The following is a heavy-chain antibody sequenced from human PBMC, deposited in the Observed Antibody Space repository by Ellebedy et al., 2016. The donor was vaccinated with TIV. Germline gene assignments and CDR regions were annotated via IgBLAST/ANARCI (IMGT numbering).Heavy chain of an antibody. CDR2: IVVGSGNT. Sequence: SVKVSCXASGFTFTSSAVQWVRQARGQRLEWIGWIVVGSGNTNYAQKFQERVTITRDMSTSTAYMELSSLRSEDTAVYYCAADPLRQLDYYDEQPSGIYGMDVWGQGTTVTVSS. D-gene: IGHD3-22*01. CDR1: GFTFTSSA. CDR3: AADPLRQLDYYDEQPSGIYGMDV. J-gene: IGHJ6*02. V-gene: IGHV1-58*01.